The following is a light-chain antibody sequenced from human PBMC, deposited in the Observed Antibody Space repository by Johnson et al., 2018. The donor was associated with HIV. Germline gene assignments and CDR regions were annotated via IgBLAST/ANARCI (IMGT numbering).Light chain of an antibody. CDR1: SSNIGRNY. CDR2: DNN. J-gene: IGLJ1*01. CDR3: GTWDSSLSAYV. Sequence: QSVLTQPPSVSAAPGQKVTISCSGSSSNIGRNYVSWYQQLPGTAPKLLIFDNNKLPSGIPDRFSASKSGTSATLGITGLQTGDAADYYCGTWDSSLSAYVFGTGTKVTVL. V-gene: IGLV1-51*01.